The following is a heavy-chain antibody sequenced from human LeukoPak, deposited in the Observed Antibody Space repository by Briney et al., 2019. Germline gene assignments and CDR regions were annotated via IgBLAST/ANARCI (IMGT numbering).Heavy chain of an antibody. V-gene: IGHV4-4*07. CDR2: IYTSGST. CDR3: ARDPLAVAGISPNWFDP. D-gene: IGHD6-19*01. CDR1: GGSISSYY. Sequence: PSETLSLTCTVSGGSISSYYWSWIRQPAGKGLEWMWLIYTSGSTNYNPSLKSRVTMSVDTSKNQFSLKLSSVTAADTAVYYCARDPLAVAGISPNWFDPWGQGTLVTVSS. J-gene: IGHJ5*02.